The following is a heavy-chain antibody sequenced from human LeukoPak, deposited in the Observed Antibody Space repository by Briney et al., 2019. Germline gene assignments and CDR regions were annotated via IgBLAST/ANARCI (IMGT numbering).Heavy chain of an antibody. CDR1: GGSISGGGYS. J-gene: IGHJ4*02. CDR3: ARGGWWQAYFDY. Sequence: SQTLSLTCAVSGGSISGGGYSWSWIRQPPGKGLEWIGYICHSGSTYYNPSLKSRVTISLDRSKNQCSLKLSSVTAADTAVYYCARGGWWQAYFDYWGQGTLVTVSS. V-gene: IGHV4-30-2*01. CDR2: ICHSGST. D-gene: IGHD2-15*01.